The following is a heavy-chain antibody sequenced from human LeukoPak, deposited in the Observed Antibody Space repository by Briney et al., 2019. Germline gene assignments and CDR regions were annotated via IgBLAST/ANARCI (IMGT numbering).Heavy chain of an antibody. CDR2: INNSGST. D-gene: IGHD6-13*01. J-gene: IGHJ4*02. CDR1: GGSFSGYY. V-gene: IGHV4-34*01. Sequence: SETLSLTCAVYGGSFSGYYWSWIRQPPGKGLEWIGEINNSGSTNYNPSLKSRVTISVDTSKNQFSLKLSSVTAADTAVYYCARYLVEGAAGTIDYWGQGTLVTVSS. CDR3: ARYLVEGAAGTIDY.